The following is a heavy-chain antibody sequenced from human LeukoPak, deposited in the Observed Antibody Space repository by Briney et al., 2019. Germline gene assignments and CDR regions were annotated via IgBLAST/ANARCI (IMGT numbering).Heavy chain of an antibody. V-gene: IGHV3-30-3*01. CDR2: ISYDGSNK. CDR3: ARTQLPHPYYYYYYYMDV. J-gene: IGHJ6*03. CDR1: GFTFSSYA. D-gene: IGHD2-2*01. Sequence: GGSLRLSCAASGFTFSSYAMHWVRQAPGKGLEWVAVISYDGSNKYYADSVKGRFTISRDNSKNTLYLQMNSLRAEDTAVYYCARTQLPHPYYYYYYYMDVWGKGTTVTVSS.